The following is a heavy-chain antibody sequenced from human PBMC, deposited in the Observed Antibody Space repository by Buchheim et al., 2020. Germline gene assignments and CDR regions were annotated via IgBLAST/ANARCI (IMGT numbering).Heavy chain of an antibody. CDR3: AKGVTTVTTGRFDY. CDR2: ISYDGSNK. J-gene: IGHJ4*02. Sequence: QVQLVESGGGVVQPGRSLRLSCAASGFTFSSYGMHWVRQAPGKGLEWVAVISYDGSNKYYADSVKGRFTISRDNSKNTLYLKMNSLRAEDTAVYYCAKGVTTVTTGRFDYWGQGTL. V-gene: IGHV3-30*18. CDR1: GFTFSSYG. D-gene: IGHD4-11*01.